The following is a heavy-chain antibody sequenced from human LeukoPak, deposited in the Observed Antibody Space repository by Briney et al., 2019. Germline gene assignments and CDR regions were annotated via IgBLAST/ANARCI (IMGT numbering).Heavy chain of an antibody. Sequence: GGSLRLSCAASGFTVSSNYMSWVRQAPGKGLEWVSVIYSGGSTYYAVSVKGRFTISRDNSKNTLYLQMNSLRAEDTAVYYCARDRLVRGVIHYYYMDVWGKGTTVTVSS. CDR2: IYSGGST. J-gene: IGHJ6*03. CDR3: ARDRLVRGVIHYYYMDV. V-gene: IGHV3-53*01. CDR1: GFTVSSNY. D-gene: IGHD3-10*01.